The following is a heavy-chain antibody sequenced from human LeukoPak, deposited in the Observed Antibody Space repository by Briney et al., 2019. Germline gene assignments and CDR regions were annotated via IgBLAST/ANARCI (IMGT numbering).Heavy chain of an antibody. D-gene: IGHD2-15*01. Sequence: ASVKVSCKASGYTFTSYGISWVRQAPGQGLEWMGWISAYNGNTNYAQKLQGRVTMTTDTSTSTAYMELRSLRSDDTAVYYCAREPLLRPGYYYYGMDVWGQGTTVTVSS. CDR3: AREPLLRPGYYYYGMDV. CDR2: ISAYNGNT. V-gene: IGHV1-18*01. J-gene: IGHJ6*02. CDR1: GYTFTSYG.